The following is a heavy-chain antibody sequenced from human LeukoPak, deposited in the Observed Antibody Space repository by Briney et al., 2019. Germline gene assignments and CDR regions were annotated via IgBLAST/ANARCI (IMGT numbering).Heavy chain of an antibody. V-gene: IGHV4-34*01. CDR2: INHSGST. Sequence: SETLSLTCAVYGGSFSGYYWSWIRQPPGKGLEWIGEINHSGSTSYNPSLKSRVTISVDTSKNQFSLKLSSVTAADTAVYYCARVSRGGYYYYGMDVWGQGTTVTVSS. CDR1: GGSFSGYY. J-gene: IGHJ6*02. D-gene: IGHD2-15*01. CDR3: ARVSRGGYYYYGMDV.